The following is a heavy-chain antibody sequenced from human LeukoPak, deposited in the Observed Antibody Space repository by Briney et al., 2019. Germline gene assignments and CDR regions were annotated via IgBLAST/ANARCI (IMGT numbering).Heavy chain of an antibody. CDR1: GFTFTTYA. CDR2: ISSSGSTI. CDR3: ARGLPDSSGYYPGWYFDL. Sequence: QPGGSLRLSCGASGFTFTTYAMTWVRQAPGKGLEWVSYISSSGSTIYYADSVKGRFTISRDNAKNSLYLQMNSLRAEDTAVYYCARGLPDSSGYYPGWYFDLWGRGTLVTVSS. D-gene: IGHD3-22*01. V-gene: IGHV3-48*03. J-gene: IGHJ2*01.